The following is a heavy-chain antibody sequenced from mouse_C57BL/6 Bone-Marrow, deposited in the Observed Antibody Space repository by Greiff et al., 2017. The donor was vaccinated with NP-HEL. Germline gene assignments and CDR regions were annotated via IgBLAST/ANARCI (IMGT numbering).Heavy chain of an antibody. Sequence: EVMLVESGGGLVQPGGSLKLSCAASGFTFSDYGMAWVRQAPRKGPEWVAFISNLAYSIYYADTVTGRFTIARENAKNTLYLEMSSLRSEDTSMYYCARDGDYDWYFDVWGTGTTVTVSS. V-gene: IGHV5-15*01. CDR1: GFTFSDYG. CDR2: ISNLAYSI. J-gene: IGHJ1*03. D-gene: IGHD2-4*01. CDR3: ARDGDYDWYFDV.